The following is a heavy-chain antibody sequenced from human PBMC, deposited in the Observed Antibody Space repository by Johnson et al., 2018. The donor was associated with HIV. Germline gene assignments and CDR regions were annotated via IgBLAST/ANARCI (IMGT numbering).Heavy chain of an antibody. CDR2: LYSGGST. Sequence: VLLVESGGGLVQPGGSLRLSCAASGFTVSSNYMSWVRKAPGKGLAWVTVLYSGGSTSCADSVKGRFTISRDKSKNTLYLQMNSLRADDTAVYYCARTTRMVGAFDIGGQGTMVTVSS. V-gene: IGHV3-66*02. J-gene: IGHJ3*02. CDR1: GFTVSSNY. D-gene: IGHD2-15*01. CDR3: ARTTRMVGAFDI.